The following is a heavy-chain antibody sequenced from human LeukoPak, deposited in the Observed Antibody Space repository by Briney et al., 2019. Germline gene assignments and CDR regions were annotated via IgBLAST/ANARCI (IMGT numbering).Heavy chain of an antibody. J-gene: IGHJ4*02. Sequence: SETLSLTCTVSGGSISSSSYYWGWIRQPPGKGLEWIGSIYYSGSTYYNPSLKSRVTISVDTSKNQFSLKLSSVTAADTAVYYCARDHGSYYYFDYWGQGTPVTVSS. CDR2: IYYSGST. CDR1: GGSISSSSYY. D-gene: IGHD1-26*01. V-gene: IGHV4-39*07. CDR3: ARDHGSYYYFDY.